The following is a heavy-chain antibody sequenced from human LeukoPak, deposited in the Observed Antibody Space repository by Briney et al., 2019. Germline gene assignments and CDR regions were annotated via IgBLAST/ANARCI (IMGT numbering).Heavy chain of an antibody. CDR3: AKDQGYDILTGASWYFDL. D-gene: IGHD3-9*01. Sequence: GGSLRLSCAASGFTFSSYAMSWVRQAPGKGLEWVSAISGSGGSTYYADSVKGRFTISRDNSKNTLYLQMNSLRAEGTAVYYCAKDQGYDILTGASWYFDLWGRGTLVTVSS. V-gene: IGHV3-23*01. CDR2: ISGSGGST. J-gene: IGHJ2*01. CDR1: GFTFSSYA.